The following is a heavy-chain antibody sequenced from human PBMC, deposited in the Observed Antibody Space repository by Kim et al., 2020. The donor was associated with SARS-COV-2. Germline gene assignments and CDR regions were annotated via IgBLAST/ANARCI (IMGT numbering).Heavy chain of an antibody. J-gene: IGHJ4*02. CDR2: IYYSGST. CDR3: ARGGYSYGFGGGGGWYFDY. V-gene: IGHV4-39*01. CDR1: GGSISSSSYY. D-gene: IGHD5-18*01. Sequence: SETLSLTCTVSGGSISSSSYYWGWIRQPPGKGLEWIGSIYYSGSTYYNPSLKSRVTISVDTSKNQFSLKLSSVTAADAAVYYCARGGYSYGFGGGGGWYFDYWGQGTLVTVSS.